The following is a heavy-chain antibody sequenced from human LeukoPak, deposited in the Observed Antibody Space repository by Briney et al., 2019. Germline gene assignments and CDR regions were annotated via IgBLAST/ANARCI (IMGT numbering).Heavy chain of an antibody. V-gene: IGHV1-69*05. D-gene: IGHD6-19*01. CDR3: AGGWYWDDYYYYYMDV. J-gene: IGHJ6*03. CDR2: IIPIFGTA. CDR1: GGTFSSYA. Sequence: ASVKVSCKASGGTFSSYAISWVRQAPGQGLEWMGRIIPIFGTANYAQKLQGRVTITTDESTSTAYMELSSLRSEDTAVYYCAGGWYWDDYYYYYMDVWGKGTTVTVTS.